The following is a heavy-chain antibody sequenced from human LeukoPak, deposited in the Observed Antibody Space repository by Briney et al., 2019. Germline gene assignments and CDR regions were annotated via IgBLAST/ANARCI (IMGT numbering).Heavy chain of an antibody. CDR1: GGTFSSYA. CDR3: ARYLDYDILNGYYFGAFDI. V-gene: IGHV1-69*05. CDR2: IIPIFGTA. Sequence: ASVKVSCKASGGTFSSYAISWVRQAPGQGLEWMGGIIPIFGTANYAQKFQGRVTITTDESTSTAYMELSSLRSEGTAVYYCARYLDYDILNGYYFGAFDIWGQGTMVTVSS. J-gene: IGHJ3*02. D-gene: IGHD3-9*01.